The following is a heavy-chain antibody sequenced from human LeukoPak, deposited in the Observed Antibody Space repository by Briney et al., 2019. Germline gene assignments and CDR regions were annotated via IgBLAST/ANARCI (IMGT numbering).Heavy chain of an antibody. CDR1: GFTFSGCG. CDR2: IWYDGRDE. CDR3: AKDPYSYGSYFDY. V-gene: IGHV3-30*02. D-gene: IGHD5-18*01. J-gene: IGHJ4*02. Sequence: GGSLRLSCAASGFTFSGCGMHWVRQAPGKGLEWVAFIWYDGRDEYYADSVKGQFTTSRANSKNTLYLQMNSLRAEDTAVYYCAKDPYSYGSYFDYWGQGTLDTVSS.